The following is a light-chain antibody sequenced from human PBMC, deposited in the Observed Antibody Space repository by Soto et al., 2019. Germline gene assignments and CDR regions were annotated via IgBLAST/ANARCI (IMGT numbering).Light chain of an antibody. CDR3: QQNDYLLS. V-gene: IGKV1-33*01. CDR2: DAS. Sequence: ILLTQSPSSLSASIVDRFSITFQSSQDISNYLNWYQQKPWKVPKLLIYDASNLEGGVPSRFSGSGSGTEFTLTISGLQPEDIATYYCQQNDYLLSFGGGTKVDI. J-gene: IGKJ4*01. CDR1: QDISNY.